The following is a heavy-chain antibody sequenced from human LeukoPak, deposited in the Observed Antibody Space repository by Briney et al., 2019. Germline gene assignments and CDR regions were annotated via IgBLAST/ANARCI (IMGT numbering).Heavy chain of an antibody. CDR2: IYYSGST. CDR1: GGSISSGDYY. V-gene: IGHV4-30-4*08. Sequence: PSETLSLTCTVSGGSISSGDYYWSWIRQPPGKGLEWIGYIYYSGSTYYNPSLKSRITISVDTSKNQFSLKLSSVTAADTAMYYCARDPGDAFDIWGQGTMVTVSP. CDR3: ARDPGDAFDI. J-gene: IGHJ3*02.